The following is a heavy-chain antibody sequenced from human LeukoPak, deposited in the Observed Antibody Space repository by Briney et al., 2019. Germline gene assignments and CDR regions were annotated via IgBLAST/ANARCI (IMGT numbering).Heavy chain of an antibody. CDR1: GFTFSSYA. Sequence: PGGPLRLSCAASGFTFSSYAMHWVRQAPGKGLEYVSAISSNGGSTYYANSVKGRFTISRDNSKNTLYLQMGSLRAEDMAVYYCARGTGAFDIWGQGTMVTVSS. CDR2: ISSNGGST. D-gene: IGHD1-14*01. V-gene: IGHV3-64*01. CDR3: ARGTGAFDI. J-gene: IGHJ3*02.